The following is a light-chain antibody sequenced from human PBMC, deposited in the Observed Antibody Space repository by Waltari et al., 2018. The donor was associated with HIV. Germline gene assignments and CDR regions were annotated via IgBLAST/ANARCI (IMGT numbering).Light chain of an antibody. Sequence: EIVLTQSPATLSLSPGERATLSCRASQSVSTYLAWYQQKPRQVPRLLLYCATNRAAGIPARFSGSCSGTNFTPTISSLEAEDFSVYYLQARKNWPPLFTFGPGTKVDIK. CDR1: QSVSTY. V-gene: IGKV3-11*01. CDR3: QARKNWPPLFT. CDR2: CAT. J-gene: IGKJ3*01.